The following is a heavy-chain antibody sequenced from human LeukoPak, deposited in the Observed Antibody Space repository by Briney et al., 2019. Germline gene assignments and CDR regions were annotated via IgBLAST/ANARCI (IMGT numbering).Heavy chain of an antibody. Sequence: SETLSLTCAVYGGSFSGYYWNWIRQPPGKGLEWIGEINHSGSTNYNPSLKSRVTISVDTSKNDFSLKLSSVTAADTAVYYCKRGRAYDILTGYYNERYFDYWGQGTLVTVSS. J-gene: IGHJ4*02. CDR1: GGSFSGYY. CDR3: KRGRAYDILTGYYNERYFDY. V-gene: IGHV4-34*01. D-gene: IGHD3-9*01. CDR2: INHSGST.